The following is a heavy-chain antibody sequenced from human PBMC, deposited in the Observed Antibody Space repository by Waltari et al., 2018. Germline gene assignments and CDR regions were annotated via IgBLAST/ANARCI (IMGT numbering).Heavy chain of an antibody. Sequence: QVQLQESGPGLVKPSETLSLTCTVSGGSISSYYWSWIRQPPGKGLEGIGYIYYSGSTNYNPSLKSRVTISVDTSKNQFSLKLSSVTAADTAVYYCARVSPKTISPAKVSSYNWFDPWGQGTLVTVSS. J-gene: IGHJ5*02. CDR1: GGSISSYY. V-gene: IGHV4-59*01. CDR2: IYYSGST. CDR3: ARVSPKTISPAKVSSYNWFDP.